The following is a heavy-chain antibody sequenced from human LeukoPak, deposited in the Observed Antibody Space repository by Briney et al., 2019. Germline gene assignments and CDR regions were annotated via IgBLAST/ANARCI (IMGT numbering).Heavy chain of an antibody. CDR3: ATDFTPYYYCGMDV. J-gene: IGHJ6*02. Sequence: ASVKVSCKVSGYTLTELSMHWVRQAPGKGLEWMGGFDPEGGETIYAQKFQGRVTMTEGTSTDTAYMELSSLRSEDTAVYYCATDFTPYYYCGMDVWGQGTTVTVSS. V-gene: IGHV1-24*01. CDR1: GYTLTELS. CDR2: FDPEGGET.